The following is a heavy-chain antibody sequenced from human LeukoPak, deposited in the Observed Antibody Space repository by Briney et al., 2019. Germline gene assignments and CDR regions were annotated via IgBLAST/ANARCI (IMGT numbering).Heavy chain of an antibody. CDR3: ARVQVVRGARFDY. Sequence: PSETLSLTCTVSGGSISSSSYYWGWIRQPPGKGLEWIGSIYYSGSTYYNPSLKSRVTISVDTSKNQFSLKLSSVTAADTAVYYCARVQVVRGARFDYWGQGTLVTVSS. CDR2: IYYSGST. J-gene: IGHJ4*02. CDR1: GGSISSSSYY. D-gene: IGHD3-10*01. V-gene: IGHV4-39*07.